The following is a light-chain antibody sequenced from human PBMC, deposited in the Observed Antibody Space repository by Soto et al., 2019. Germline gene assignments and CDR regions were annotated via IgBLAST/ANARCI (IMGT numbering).Light chain of an antibody. CDR3: CSYAGSYTLVV. V-gene: IGLV2-11*01. CDR2: DVS. Sequence: SALTQPRSVSGSPGQSVTISCTGTSSDVGGYNYVSWYQQHPGKAPKLMIYDVSKRPSGVPDRFSGSKSGNTASLTISGLQAEAEADYYCCSYAGSYTLVVFGGGTKLTVL. J-gene: IGLJ2*01. CDR1: SSDVGGYNY.